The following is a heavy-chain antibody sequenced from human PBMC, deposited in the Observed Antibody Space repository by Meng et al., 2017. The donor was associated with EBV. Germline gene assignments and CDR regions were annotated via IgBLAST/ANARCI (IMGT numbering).Heavy chain of an antibody. CDR2: INPNSGGT. CDR3: ARVGIAVAGTGDY. Sequence: GRRVQSGAEVKKPGTSGQVSCKASGYTFTGYYMHWVRQSPGQGLEWMGRINPNSGGTNYAQKFQGRVTMTRDTSISTAYMELSRLRSDDTAVYYCARVGIAVAGTGDYWGQGTLVTVSS. V-gene: IGHV1-2*06. CDR1: GYTFTGYY. J-gene: IGHJ4*02. D-gene: IGHD6-19*01.